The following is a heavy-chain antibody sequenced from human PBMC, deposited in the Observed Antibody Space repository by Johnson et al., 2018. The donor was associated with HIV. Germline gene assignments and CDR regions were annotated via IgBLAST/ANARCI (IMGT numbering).Heavy chain of an antibody. V-gene: IGHV3-30-3*01. CDR3: ARAGVVFSTASHDAFDI. CDR1: AFTFSSYA. CDR2: ISYDGSNK. J-gene: IGHJ3*02. Sequence: QVQLVESGGGMVQPGGSLRLSCAASAFTFSSYAMHWVRQAPGKGLEWVALISYDGSNKYYADSVKGRFTISRDNSKNTLYLQMNSLRAEDTAVYYCARAGVVFSTASHDAFDIWGQGTMVTVSS. D-gene: IGHD2-21*01.